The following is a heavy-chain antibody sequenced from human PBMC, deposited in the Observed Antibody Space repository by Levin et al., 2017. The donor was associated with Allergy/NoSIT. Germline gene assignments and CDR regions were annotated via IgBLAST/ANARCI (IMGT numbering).Heavy chain of an antibody. Sequence: SGSGPTLVKTTQTLTLTCTFSGFSLSTRGMCVSWIRQTPGKALEWLALIDWDDDKYYSTSLQTRLTISRDTSKNQVVLTMTNMDPVDTATYYCARTSSYDSSGYYSGRGWLDPWGQGTLVTVSS. D-gene: IGHD3-22*01. CDR1: GFSLSTRGMC. J-gene: IGHJ5*02. CDR3: ARTSSYDSSGYYSGRGWLDP. V-gene: IGHV2-70*13. CDR2: IDWDDDK.